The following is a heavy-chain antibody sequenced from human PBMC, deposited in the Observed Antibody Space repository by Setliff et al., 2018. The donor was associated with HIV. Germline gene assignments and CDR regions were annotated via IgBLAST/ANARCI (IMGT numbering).Heavy chain of an antibody. Sequence: SETLSLTCTVSGGSISSRSYYWGWIRQPPGKWLEWIGSIYYSGSTDYDPSLKSRVTISVDTSKNQFSLKLSSVTAADTAVYYCARVGGTTWGVYYYYYYMDVWGKGTTVTVSS. CDR1: GGSISSRSYY. V-gene: IGHV4-39*01. CDR3: ARVGGTTWGVYYYYYYMDV. D-gene: IGHD1-7*01. CDR2: IYYSGST. J-gene: IGHJ6*03.